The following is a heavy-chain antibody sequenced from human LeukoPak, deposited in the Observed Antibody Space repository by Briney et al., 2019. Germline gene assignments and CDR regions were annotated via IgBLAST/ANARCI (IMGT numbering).Heavy chain of an antibody. J-gene: IGHJ4*02. V-gene: IGHV3-64*01. CDR3: AKELWYSSSWHAPYFDY. D-gene: IGHD6-13*01. Sequence: GGSLRLSCAAYGFTFSSYAMHWVRQAPGKGLEYVSAISSNGGSTYYANSVKGRFTISRDNSKNTLYLQMGSLRAEDMAVYYCAKELWYSSSWHAPYFDYWGQGTLVTVSS. CDR1: GFTFSSYA. CDR2: ISSNGGST.